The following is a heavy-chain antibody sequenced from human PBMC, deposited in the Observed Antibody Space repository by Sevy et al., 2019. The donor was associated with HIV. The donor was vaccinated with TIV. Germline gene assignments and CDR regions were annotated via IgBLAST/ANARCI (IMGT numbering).Heavy chain of an antibody. D-gene: IGHD3-3*01. J-gene: IGHJ5*02. Sequence: SETLSLTCSVSGGSMRNFYWSWIRQPPGKGLEWIGNIYYSGSTNYNPSLKSRVTMSVDTSNNQFSLKLSSVTTADTAVYYCAGSGFLEWAGSTRGPRNWFDPWGQGTLVTVSS. CDR2: IYYSGST. CDR3: AGSGFLEWAGSTRGPRNWFDP. CDR1: GGSMRNFY. V-gene: IGHV4-59*13.